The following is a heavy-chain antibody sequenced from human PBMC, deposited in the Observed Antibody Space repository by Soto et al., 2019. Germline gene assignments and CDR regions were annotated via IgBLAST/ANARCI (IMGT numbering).Heavy chain of an antibody. D-gene: IGHD2-2*02. Sequence: SLKVSCKASGYTFTSYCISWVRYAPGQGLEWMGWISAYNGNTNYAQKLQGRVTMTTDTSTSTAYMELRSLRSDDTAVYYCARGIVVVPAATPDYYYGMDVWGQGTTVTVSS. V-gene: IGHV1-18*04. CDR3: ARGIVVVPAATPDYYYGMDV. CDR1: GYTFTSYC. CDR2: ISAYNGNT. J-gene: IGHJ6*02.